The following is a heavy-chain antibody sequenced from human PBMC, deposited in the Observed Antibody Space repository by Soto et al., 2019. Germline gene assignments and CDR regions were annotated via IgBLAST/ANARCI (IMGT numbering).Heavy chain of an antibody. J-gene: IGHJ6*02. CDR1: GGTFSSYA. CDR3: ARRYYDFWSGYYTGYYYYYGMDV. V-gene: IGHV1-69*06. D-gene: IGHD3-3*01. CDR2: IIPIFGTA. Sequence: QVQLVQSGAEVKKPGSSVKVSCKASGGTFSSYAISWVRQAPGQGLEWMGGIIPIFGTANYAQKFQGRVTITADKSTSKAYVELSSLRSEDTAVYYCARRYYDFWSGYYTGYYYYYGMDVWGQGTTVTVSS.